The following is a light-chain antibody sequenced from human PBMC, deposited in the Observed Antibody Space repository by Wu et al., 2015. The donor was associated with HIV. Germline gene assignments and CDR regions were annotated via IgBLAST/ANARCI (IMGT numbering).Light chain of an antibody. Sequence: DIQMTQSPSSLSASVGDRVTITCRASQSISTYLNWFQQKPGKAPKLLIYAASYLQSGVPSRFSGSGSRTDFTLTISSLQPEDFATYYCQQSYTTPLTFGGGTKVEIK. CDR2: AAS. CDR3: QQSYTTPLT. CDR1: QSISTY. V-gene: IGKV1-39*01. J-gene: IGKJ4*01.